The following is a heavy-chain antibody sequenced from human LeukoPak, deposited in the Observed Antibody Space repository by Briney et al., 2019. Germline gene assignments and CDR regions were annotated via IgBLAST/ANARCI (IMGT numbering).Heavy chain of an antibody. CDR3: ASHTWELLRFDY. V-gene: IGHV3-21*01. Sequence: PGGSLRLSCAASGFTFSSYTMNWVRQAPGKGLEWVSSISSSSSYIYYADSVKGRFTISRDNAKNSLYLQMNSLRAEDTAVYYCASHTWELLRFDYWGQGTLVTVSS. D-gene: IGHD1-26*01. CDR1: GFTFSSYT. CDR2: ISSSSSYI. J-gene: IGHJ4*02.